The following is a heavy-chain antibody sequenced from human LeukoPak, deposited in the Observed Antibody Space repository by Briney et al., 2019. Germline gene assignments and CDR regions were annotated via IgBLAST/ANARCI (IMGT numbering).Heavy chain of an antibody. D-gene: IGHD3-3*01. CDR1: GYTFTGYY. V-gene: IGHV1-2*02. CDR3: ERLTYYDFWSGYNYAFDI. CDR2: INPNSGGT. Sequence: ASVKVSCKASGYTFTGYYMHWVRQAPGQGLEWMGWINPNSGGTNYAQKFQGRVTMTRHTSLSTASMELSRLRSDDTDVYYCERLTYYDFWSGYNYAFDIWGQGTMVTVSS. J-gene: IGHJ3*02.